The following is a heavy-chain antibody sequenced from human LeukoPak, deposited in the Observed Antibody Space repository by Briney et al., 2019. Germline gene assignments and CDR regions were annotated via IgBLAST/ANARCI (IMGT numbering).Heavy chain of an antibody. V-gene: IGHV4-34*01. Sequence: SETLSLTCAVYGGSFSGYYWSWIRQPPGKGLEWIGEINHSGSTNYNPSLKSRVTISVDTSKNQFSPKLSSVTAADTAVYYCAREYGATRFRGFDYWGQGTLVTVSS. CDR3: AREYGATRFRGFDY. CDR1: GGSFSGYY. J-gene: IGHJ4*02. CDR2: INHSGST. D-gene: IGHD4/OR15-4a*01.